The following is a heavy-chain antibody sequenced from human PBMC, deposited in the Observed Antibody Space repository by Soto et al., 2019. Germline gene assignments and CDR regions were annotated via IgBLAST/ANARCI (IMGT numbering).Heavy chain of an antibody. CDR2: IWYDESNK. D-gene: IGHD6-13*01. V-gene: IGHV3-33*01. CDR1: GFTYSSFG. Sequence: QVQLVESGGGVVQPGRSLRLSCAASGFTYSSFGMHWVHQAPGKGLEWVAFIWYDESNKYYADSVKGRFTISRDNSKNTLYLQMNSLRAEDTAVYYCARGYSSSWSRYYYYGMDVWGQGTTVTVSS. CDR3: ARGYSSSWSRYYYYGMDV. J-gene: IGHJ6*02.